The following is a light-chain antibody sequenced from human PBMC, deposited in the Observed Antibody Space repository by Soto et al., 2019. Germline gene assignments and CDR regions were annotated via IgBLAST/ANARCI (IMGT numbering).Light chain of an antibody. Sequence: EIVLTQSPATLSLSPGERATLSCRASQSVSNYLVWYQQKPGQAPRVLIYDAFNRATGIPARFSGSGSGTDFTLPISSLEPEDFAVYYCQQRSNWPLTFGGGTKVEIK. CDR3: QQRSNWPLT. J-gene: IGKJ4*01. CDR1: QSVSNY. V-gene: IGKV3-11*01. CDR2: DAF.